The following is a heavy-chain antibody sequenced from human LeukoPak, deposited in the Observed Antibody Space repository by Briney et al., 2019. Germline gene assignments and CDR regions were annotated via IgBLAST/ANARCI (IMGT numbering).Heavy chain of an antibody. D-gene: IGHD3-10*01. V-gene: IGHV3-48*01. CDR3: ARDLSGSGSFFLRESRYGMDV. J-gene: IGHJ6*02. Sequence: GGSLRLSCAASGFTFSSYSMNWVRQAPGKGLEWVSYISSSSSTIYYADSVKGRFTISRDNAKNSLYLQMNSLRAEDTAVYYCARDLSGSGSFFLRESRYGMDVWGQGTTVTVSS. CDR1: GFTFSSYS. CDR2: ISSSSSTI.